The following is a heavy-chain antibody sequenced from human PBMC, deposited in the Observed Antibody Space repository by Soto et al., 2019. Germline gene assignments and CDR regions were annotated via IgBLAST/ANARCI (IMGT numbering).Heavy chain of an antibody. CDR1: GFTFSRSG. D-gene: IGHD4-17*01. Sequence: PGGSLRLSCAASGFTFSRSGMHWVRQAPGKGLEWVAVISYDGSSKYYADSVKGRFTISRDNSKNTLYLRMNSLRAEDTAVYYCAKDSLYGDYIYYFDYWGQGALVTVSS. J-gene: IGHJ4*02. CDR2: ISYDGSSK. CDR3: AKDSLYGDYIYYFDY. V-gene: IGHV3-30*18.